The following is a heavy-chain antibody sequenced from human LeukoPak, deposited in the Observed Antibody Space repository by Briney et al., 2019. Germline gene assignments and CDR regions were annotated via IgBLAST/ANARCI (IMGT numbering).Heavy chain of an antibody. J-gene: IGHJ4*02. V-gene: IGHV1-2*02. CDR3: ARDPTYYDFWSGYLNKYYFDY. Sequence: ASVEVSCKASGYTFTGYYMHWVRQAPGQGLEWMGWINPNSGGTNYAQKFQGRVTMTRDTSISTAYMELSRLRSDDTAVYYCARDPTYYDFWSGYLNKYYFDYWGQGTLVTVSS. CDR2: INPNSGGT. D-gene: IGHD3-3*01. CDR1: GYTFTGYY.